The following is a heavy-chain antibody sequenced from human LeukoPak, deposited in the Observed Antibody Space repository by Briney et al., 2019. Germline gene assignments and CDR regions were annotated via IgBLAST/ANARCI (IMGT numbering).Heavy chain of an antibody. CDR2: ISGSGGST. V-gene: IGHV3-23*01. CDR1: GFTFSSYG. J-gene: IGHJ4*02. Sequence: GGSLRLSCAASGFTFSSYGMSWVRQAPGKGLEWVSAISGSGGSTYYADSVKGRFTISRDNSKNTLYLQMNSLRAEDTAVYYCAKVTEDSLGYFDYWGQGTLVTVSS. CDR3: AKVTEDSLGYFDY. D-gene: IGHD2-15*01.